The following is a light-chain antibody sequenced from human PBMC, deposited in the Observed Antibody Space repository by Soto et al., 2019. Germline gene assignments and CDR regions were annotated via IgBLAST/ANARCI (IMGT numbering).Light chain of an antibody. Sequence: QSALTQPASVSGSPGQSITISCTGTSSGVGGYIYVSWYQQHPGKAPKLMIYEVSNRPSGVSNRFSGSKSGNAASLTISGLQAEDEADYYCSSYSRSSFYVFGTGTKVTVL. CDR1: SSGVGGYIY. J-gene: IGLJ1*01. CDR2: EVS. V-gene: IGLV2-14*01. CDR3: SSYSRSSFYV.